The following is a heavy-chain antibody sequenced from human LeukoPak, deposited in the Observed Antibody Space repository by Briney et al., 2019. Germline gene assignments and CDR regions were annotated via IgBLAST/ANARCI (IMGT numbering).Heavy chain of an antibody. J-gene: IGHJ4*02. V-gene: IGHV3-21*01. CDR1: GFTFSSYS. D-gene: IGHD3-3*01. Sequence: PGGSLRLSCAASGFTFSSYSMNWVRQAPGKGLEWVSSITSTSDIYYADSVKGRFTISSDNAKSSLYLQMNSPRAEDTAVYYCARARFLEWLSTTLWGQGTLVTVSS. CDR3: ARARFLEWLSTTL. CDR2: ITSTSDI.